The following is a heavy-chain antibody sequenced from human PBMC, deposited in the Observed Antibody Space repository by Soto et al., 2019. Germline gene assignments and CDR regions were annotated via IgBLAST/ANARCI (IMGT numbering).Heavy chain of an antibody. CDR3: ARELWNGYYNYFDY. Sequence: GGSLRLSCTASGFSFSNFWLSWVRQSPGKGLEWVANIKQDGTEKYYVDPLKGRFSISRDNTKNSLFLQLNSLRAEDSAMYYCARELWNGYYNYFDYWGQGTLVTVSS. CDR1: GFSFSNFW. J-gene: IGHJ4*02. D-gene: IGHD3-3*01. V-gene: IGHV3-7*01. CDR2: IKQDGTEK.